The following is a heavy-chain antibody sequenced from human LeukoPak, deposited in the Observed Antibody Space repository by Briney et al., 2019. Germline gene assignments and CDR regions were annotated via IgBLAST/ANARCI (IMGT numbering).Heavy chain of an antibody. D-gene: IGHD4-23*01. J-gene: IGHJ4*02. CDR3: ARDPGGNYYYGGYYDY. CDR1: GGSINNAY. V-gene: IGHV4-4*07. CDR2: IYIDGST. Sequence: SETLSLTCTVSGGSINNAYWSWIRQPAGKGLEWIGRIYIDGSTNYNPSLNSRVTMSVDTSKYQFSLKLTSATAADTAVYYCARDPGGNYYYGGYYDYWGQGTLVTVSS.